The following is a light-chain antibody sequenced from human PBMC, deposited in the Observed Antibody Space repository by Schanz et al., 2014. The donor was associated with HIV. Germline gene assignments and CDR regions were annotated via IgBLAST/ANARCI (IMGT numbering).Light chain of an antibody. J-gene: IGKJ3*01. CDR2: AAS. CDR3: QQLDRSPLT. Sequence: DIQMTQSPSSLSASVGDRITITCRASQSISSYLNWYQQKPGKAPKLLIYAASSLQSGVPSRFSGSGSGTDFTLTISSLQPEDFAIYYCQQLDRSPLTFGPGTKVDIK. V-gene: IGKV1-39*01. CDR1: QSISSY.